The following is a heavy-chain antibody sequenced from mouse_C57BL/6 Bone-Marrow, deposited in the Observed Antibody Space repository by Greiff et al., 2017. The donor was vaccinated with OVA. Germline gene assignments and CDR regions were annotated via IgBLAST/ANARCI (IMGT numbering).Heavy chain of an antibody. CDR2: ISNGGGST. V-gene: IGHV5-12*01. J-gene: IGHJ4*01. CDR3: ARHDYSNYAMDY. CDR1: GFTFSDYY. D-gene: IGHD2-4*01. Sequence: DVQLVESGGGLVQPGGSLKLSCAASGFTFSDYYMYWVRQTPEKRLEWVAYISNGGGSTYHPDTVKGRFTISRDNAKNTLYLQMSRLKSEDTAMYYCARHDYSNYAMDYWGQGTSVTVSS.